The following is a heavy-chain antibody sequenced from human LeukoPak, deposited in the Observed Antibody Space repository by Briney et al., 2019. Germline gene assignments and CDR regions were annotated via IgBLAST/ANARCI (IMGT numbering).Heavy chain of an antibody. J-gene: IGHJ3*02. D-gene: IGHD3-16*02. Sequence: ASVKVSCKASGYTFTSYGISWVRHAPGQGLEWMGWISAYNGNTNYAQKLQGRVTMTTDTSTSTAYMELRSLRSDDTAVYYCARDRRLYDYVWGSYPVRGQAFDIWGQGTMVTVSS. V-gene: IGHV1-18*01. CDR3: ARDRRLYDYVWGSYPVRGQAFDI. CDR2: ISAYNGNT. CDR1: GYTFTSYG.